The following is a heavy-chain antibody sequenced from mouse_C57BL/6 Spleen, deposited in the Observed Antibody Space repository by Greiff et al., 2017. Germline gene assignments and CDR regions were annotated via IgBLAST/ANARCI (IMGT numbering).Heavy chain of an antibody. CDR2: IHPNSGST. CDR3: ARRLHYYGSSPFAY. J-gene: IGHJ3*01. D-gene: IGHD1-1*01. V-gene: IGHV1-64*01. CDR1: GYTFTSYW. Sequence: QVQLQQPGAELVKPGASVKLSCKASGYTFTSYWMHWVKQRPGQGLEWIGMIHPNSGSTNYNEKFKSKATLTVDKSSSTAYMQLSSLTSEDSAVYYCARRLHYYGSSPFAYWGQGTLVTVSA.